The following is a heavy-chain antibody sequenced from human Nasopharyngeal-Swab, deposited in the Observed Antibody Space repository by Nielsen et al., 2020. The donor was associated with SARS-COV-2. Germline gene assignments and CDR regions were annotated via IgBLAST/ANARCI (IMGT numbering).Heavy chain of an antibody. V-gene: IGHV4-34*01. CDR2: INHSGST. Sequence: SETLSLTCTVSGGSISSYYWSWIRQPPGKGLEWIGEINHSGSTNYNPSLKSRVTKSVDTSKNQFSLKLSSVTAADTAVYYCARQARTYYYDNSGYYFDYWGQGTLVTVSS. CDR1: GGSISSYY. CDR3: ARQARTYYYDNSGYYFDY. J-gene: IGHJ4*02. D-gene: IGHD3-22*01.